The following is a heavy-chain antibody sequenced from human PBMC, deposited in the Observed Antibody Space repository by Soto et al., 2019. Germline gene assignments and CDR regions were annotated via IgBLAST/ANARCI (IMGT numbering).Heavy chain of an antibody. CDR1: GFTFSDYF. Sequence: QVQLVESGGGLVKPGGSLRLSCAASGFTFSDYFMSWIRQAPGKGLEWVSYISSSGSTIYYADLVKGRFTISRDNAKHSLYLQMKSLRAEDTAVYYCARVGDEWGYYYYRDVWGKGTTVTVSS. CDR2: ISSSGSTI. CDR3: ARVGDEWGYYYYRDV. D-gene: IGHD3-16*01. J-gene: IGHJ6*03. V-gene: IGHV3-11*01.